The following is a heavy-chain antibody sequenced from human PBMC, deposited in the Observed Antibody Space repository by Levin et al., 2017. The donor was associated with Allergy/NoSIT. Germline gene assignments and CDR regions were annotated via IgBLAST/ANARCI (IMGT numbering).Heavy chain of an antibody. CDR2: IYYSGST. Sequence: SETLSLTCTVSGGSISSSNYYWGWIRQPPGKGLEWIGSIYYSGSTYYNPSLKSRVTISVDTSKNQFSLKLSSVTAADTAVYYCARAHYSRSWYWGQGTLVTVSS. D-gene: IGHD6-13*01. CDR1: GGSISSSNYY. V-gene: IGHV4-39*01. J-gene: IGHJ4*02. CDR3: ARAHYSRSWY.